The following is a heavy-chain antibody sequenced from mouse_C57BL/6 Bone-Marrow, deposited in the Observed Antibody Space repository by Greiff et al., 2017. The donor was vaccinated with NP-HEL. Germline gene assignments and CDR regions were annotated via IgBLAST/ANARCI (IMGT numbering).Heavy chain of an antibody. Sequence: VQLEESGAELARPGASVKLSCKASGYTFTSYGISWVKQRTGQGLEWIGEIYPRSGNTYYNEKFKGKATLTADNSSSTAYMELRSLTSEDSAVYFCATIYPLYAMDYWGQGTAVTVSS. D-gene: IGHD1-1*02. V-gene: IGHV1-81*01. CDR3: ATIYPLYAMDY. CDR2: IYPRSGNT. J-gene: IGHJ4*01. CDR1: GYTFTSYG.